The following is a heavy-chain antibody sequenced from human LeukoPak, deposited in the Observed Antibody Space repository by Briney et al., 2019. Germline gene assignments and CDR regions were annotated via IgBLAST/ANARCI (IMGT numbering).Heavy chain of an antibody. V-gene: IGHV3-15*01. CDR3: TTLIDDFWSGYYRVRDDY. Sequence: GGSLRLSCAASGFIFSNYEMNWVRQAPGKGLEWVGRIKSKTDGGTTDYAAPVKGRFTISRDDSKNTLYLQMNSLKTEDTAVYYCTTLIDDFWSGYYRVRDDYWGQGTLVTVSS. CDR2: IKSKTDGGTT. D-gene: IGHD3-3*01. J-gene: IGHJ4*02. CDR1: GFIFSNYE.